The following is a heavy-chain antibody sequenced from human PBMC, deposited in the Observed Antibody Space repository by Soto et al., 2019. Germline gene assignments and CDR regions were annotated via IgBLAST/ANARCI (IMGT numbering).Heavy chain of an antibody. CDR1: GFTFSGHT. V-gene: IGHV3-21*01. Sequence: GSLRLSCAASGFTFSGHTINWVRQAPGKGLEWVSSVSSSSSYIYYADSVKGRFTVSRDNAEKSMYLQMNSLRAEDTVIYYCARCMGFDGSGYAFFDSWGQGTLVTVSS. CDR2: VSSSSSYI. CDR3: ARCMGFDGSGYAFFDS. D-gene: IGHD3-10*01. J-gene: IGHJ4*02.